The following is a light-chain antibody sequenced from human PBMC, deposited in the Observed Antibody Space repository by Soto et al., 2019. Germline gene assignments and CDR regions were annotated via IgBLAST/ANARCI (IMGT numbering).Light chain of an antibody. J-gene: IGKJ5*01. V-gene: IGKV3-15*01. CDR2: GAS. CDR3: QQYGSSPPRIT. Sequence: EIVMTQSPATLSVSPGESATLSCRASQSVSSNLAWHQQKPGQAPRLLIYGASTRATGIPARFSGSGSGTEFTLSISSLQSEDFAVYYCQQYGSSPPRITFGQGTRLEIK. CDR1: QSVSSN.